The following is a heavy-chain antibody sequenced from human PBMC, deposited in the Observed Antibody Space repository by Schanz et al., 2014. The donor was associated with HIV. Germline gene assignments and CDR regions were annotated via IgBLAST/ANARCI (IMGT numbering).Heavy chain of an antibody. CDR2: ISYDGTKK. J-gene: IGHJ4*02. CDR1: GFNFNSYG. V-gene: IGHV3-30*18. CDR3: AKVAIHSSGWLPFDY. Sequence: QVQLVESGGGVVQPGRSLRLSCVASGFNFNSYGMHWVRQAPGKGLEWVAVISYDGTKKHYADSVKGRFTISRDNSKNTLYLQMNSLGAEDTAVYYCAKVAIHSSGWLPFDYWGQGTLVTVSS. D-gene: IGHD6-19*01.